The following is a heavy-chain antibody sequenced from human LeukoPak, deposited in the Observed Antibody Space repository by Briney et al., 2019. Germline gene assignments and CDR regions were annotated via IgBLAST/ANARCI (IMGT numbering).Heavy chain of an antibody. Sequence: SVKVSCKASGGTFSSYAISWVRQAPGQGLEWMGGIIPIFGTANYAQKFQGRVTITADKSTSTAYMELSSLRSEDTAVYYCARSPRGGGSGANFDYWGQGTLVTVSS. J-gene: IGHJ4*02. CDR2: IIPIFGTA. D-gene: IGHD1-26*01. CDR1: GGTFSSYA. CDR3: ARSPRGGGSGANFDY. V-gene: IGHV1-69*06.